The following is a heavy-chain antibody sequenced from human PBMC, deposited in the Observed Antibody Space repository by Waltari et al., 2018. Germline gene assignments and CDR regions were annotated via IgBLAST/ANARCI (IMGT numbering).Heavy chain of an antibody. D-gene: IGHD6-13*01. V-gene: IGHV3-73*01. CDR3: TMGKAAAGADY. J-gene: IGHJ4*02. CDR2: IRSKAKSYAT. CDR1: GLTFSGSA. Sequence: EVQLVESGGGLVPPGGSLNLSCAASGLTFSGSAIPWFRQGSGKGLEWVGRIRSKAKSYATGYAASVQGRFTISRDDSKNTAYLQMSSLKTEDTAVYYCTMGKAAAGADYWGQGTLVTVSS.